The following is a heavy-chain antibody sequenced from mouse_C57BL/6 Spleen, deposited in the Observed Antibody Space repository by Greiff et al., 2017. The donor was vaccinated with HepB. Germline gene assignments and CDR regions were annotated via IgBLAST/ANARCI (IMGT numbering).Heavy chain of an antibody. J-gene: IGHJ2*01. Sequence: EVHLVESGEGLVKPGGSLKLSCAASGFTFSSYAMSWVRQTPEKRLEWVAYISSGSDYIYYADTVKGRFTISRDNARNTLYLQMSSLKSEDTAMYYCTRDEIYPDYWGQGTTLTVSS. CDR2: ISSGSDYI. D-gene: IGHD2-1*01. V-gene: IGHV5-9-1*02. CDR3: TRDEIYPDY. CDR1: GFTFSSYA.